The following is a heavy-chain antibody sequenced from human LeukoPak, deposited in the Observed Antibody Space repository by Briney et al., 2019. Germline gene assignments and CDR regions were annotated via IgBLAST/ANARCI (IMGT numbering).Heavy chain of an antibody. V-gene: IGHV3-53*01. Sequence: GGSLRLSCAASGFIVSTYYMNWVRQAPGKGLEWVSVIYSGGSTNYADSVKGRFTISGDSSKNTLYLQMNSLRAEDTAVYYCARLKIDGTHFDYWGQGTLVTVSS. J-gene: IGHJ4*02. CDR2: IYSGGST. CDR3: ARLKIDGTHFDY. D-gene: IGHD3-9*01. CDR1: GFIVSTYY.